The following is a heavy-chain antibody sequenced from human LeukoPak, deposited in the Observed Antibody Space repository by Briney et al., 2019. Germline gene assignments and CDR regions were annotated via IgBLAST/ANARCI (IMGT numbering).Heavy chain of an antibody. J-gene: IGHJ4*02. V-gene: IGHV1-8*01. Sequence: ASVKVSCKASGYTFTSYDINWARQATGQGLEWMGWMNPNSGNTGYAQKFQGRVTMTRNTSISTAYMELSSLRSEDTAVYYCARGSGRSSWYPAHRTFDYWGQGTLVTVSS. CDR2: MNPNSGNT. CDR3: ARGSGRSSWYPAHRTFDY. CDR1: GYTFTSYD. D-gene: IGHD6-13*01.